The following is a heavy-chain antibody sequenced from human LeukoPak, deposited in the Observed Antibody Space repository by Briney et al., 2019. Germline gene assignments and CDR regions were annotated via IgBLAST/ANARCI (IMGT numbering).Heavy chain of an antibody. CDR3: ARGGPYYDSSRANDLKY. CDR1: GYTFTDYY. D-gene: IGHD3-22*01. J-gene: IGHJ4*02. CDR2: INPNVGGT. Sequence: ASVKVSCKASGYTFTDYYMQWVRQAPGQGLEWMGWINPNVGGTHYVQRFQGRITMSRDTSISTAYMELTRLTSDDTAVYFCARGGPYYDSSRANDLKYWGQGTLVTVSS. V-gene: IGHV1-2*02.